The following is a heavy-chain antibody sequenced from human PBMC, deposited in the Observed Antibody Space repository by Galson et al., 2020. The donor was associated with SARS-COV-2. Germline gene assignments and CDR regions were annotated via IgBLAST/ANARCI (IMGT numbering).Heavy chain of an antibody. CDR2: LDNGGGAT. D-gene: IGHD7-27*01. CDR3: AKATRTSWATFDA. V-gene: IGHV3-23*01. CDR1: GFTFSSYA. J-gene: IGHJ4*02. Sequence: GGSLRLSCAASGFTFSSYAMNWVRQAPGQGLEWVSDLDNGGGATYYADSVRGRFTISRDNSKNTLYLQMNSLSAEDTAVYYCAKATRTSWATFDAWGQGILVTVSS.